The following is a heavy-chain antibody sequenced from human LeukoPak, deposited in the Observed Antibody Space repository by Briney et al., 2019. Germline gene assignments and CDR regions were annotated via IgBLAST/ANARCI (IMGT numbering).Heavy chain of an antibody. J-gene: IGHJ5*02. CDR3: ARTDFWSGYSYNWFDP. V-gene: IGHV4-30-4*08. D-gene: IGHD3-3*01. CDR1: GGSISSGDYY. CDR2: IYYSGSA. Sequence: SETLSLTCTVSGGSISSGDYYWSWIRQPPGKGLEWIGYIYYSGSAYYNPSLKSRVTISVDTSKNQFSLKLSSVTAADTALYYCARTDFWSGYSYNWFDPWGQGTLVTVSS.